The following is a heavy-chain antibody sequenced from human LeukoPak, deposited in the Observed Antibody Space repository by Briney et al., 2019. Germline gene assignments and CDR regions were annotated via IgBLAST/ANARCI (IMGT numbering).Heavy chain of an antibody. V-gene: IGHV3-30*04. CDR1: GFTYTKHA. CDR2: ISYDGSNK. J-gene: IGHJ4*02. CDR3: ARTLIEYSVSSCYFDY. Sequence: PGRSLRLSCAASGFTYTKHAMHWVRQAPGKGLEGVAVISYDGSNKKYADSVKGRFTISRDNSKNTLYLQTNSLRAEDTAVYYCARTLIEYSVSSCYFDYWGQGTLVTVSS. D-gene: IGHD6-6*01.